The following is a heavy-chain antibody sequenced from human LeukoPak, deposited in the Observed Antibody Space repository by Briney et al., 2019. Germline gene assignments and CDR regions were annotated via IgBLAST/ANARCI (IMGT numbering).Heavy chain of an antibody. D-gene: IGHD3-3*01. CDR1: GYTFTRYG. CDR2: ISAYNGNT. CDR3: ARDGDFWSGLGPYYFDY. V-gene: IGHV1-18*01. Sequence: ASVKVSCKASGYTFTRYGISWVRQAPGQGLEWMGWISAYNGNTNYAQKLQGRVTMTTDTSTSTAYMELRSLRSDDTAVYYCARDGDFWSGLGPYYFDYWGQGTLVTVSS. J-gene: IGHJ4*02.